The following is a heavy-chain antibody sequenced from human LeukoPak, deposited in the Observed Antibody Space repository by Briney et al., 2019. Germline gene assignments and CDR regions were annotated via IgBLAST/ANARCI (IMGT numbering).Heavy chain of an antibody. D-gene: IGHD3-10*01. V-gene: IGHV4-59*01. CDR2: IYYSGST. CDR3: ARDLRNWGSYYSALES. CDR1: GGSISSYY. Sequence: SETLSLTCSVSGGSISSYYWSWIRQAPGKGLEWIGYIYYSGSTNYNPSLKSRISISVDTSKNQFFLNLSSVTAADTAVYYCARDLRNWGSYYSALESWGLGTLVTVSS. J-gene: IGHJ4*02.